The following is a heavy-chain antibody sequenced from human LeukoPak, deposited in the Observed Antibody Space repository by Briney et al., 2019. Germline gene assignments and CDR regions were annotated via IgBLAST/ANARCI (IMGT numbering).Heavy chain of an antibody. J-gene: IGHJ4*02. CDR2: IIPIFGTA. Sequence: GASVKVSCKASGYTFTSYDINWVRQATGQGLEWMGGIIPIFGTANYAQKFQGRVTITADESTSTAYMELSSLRSEDTAVYYCAVAARHFDYWGQGTLVTVSS. D-gene: IGHD6-6*01. V-gene: IGHV1-69*13. CDR3: AVAARHFDY. CDR1: GYTFTSYD.